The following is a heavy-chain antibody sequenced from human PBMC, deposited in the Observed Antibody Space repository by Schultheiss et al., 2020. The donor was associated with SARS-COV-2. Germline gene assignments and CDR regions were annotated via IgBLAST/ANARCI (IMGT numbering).Heavy chain of an antibody. CDR1: GGAFNSYS. V-gene: IGHV1-18*01. J-gene: IGHJ4*02. Sequence: GESLKISCRTSGGAFNSYSINWVRQAPGQGLEWMGWVSAYNGNTNYAQKLQGRVTMTTDTSTSTAYMELSSLRSEDTAVYYCAEGVGANRNLDYWGQGTLVTVSS. CDR3: AEGVGANRNLDY. CDR2: VSAYNGNT. D-gene: IGHD1-26*01.